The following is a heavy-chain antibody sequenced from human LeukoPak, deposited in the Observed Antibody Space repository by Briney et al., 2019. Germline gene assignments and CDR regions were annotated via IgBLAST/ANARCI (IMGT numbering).Heavy chain of an antibody. J-gene: IGHJ6*03. Sequence: SETLSLTCAVSGGSISSSNWWSWVRQPPGKGLEWIGEIYHSGSTNYNPSLKSRVTISVDKSKNQFSLKLSSVTAADTAVYYCARGYCSGGTCHRPGYYYYMDVWGKGTTVTYSS. V-gene: IGHV4-4*02. D-gene: IGHD2-15*01. CDR1: GGSISSSNW. CDR2: IYHSGST. CDR3: ARGYCSGGTCHRPGYYYYMDV.